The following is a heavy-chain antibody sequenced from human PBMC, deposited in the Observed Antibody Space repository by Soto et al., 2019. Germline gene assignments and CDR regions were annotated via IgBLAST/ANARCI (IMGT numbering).Heavy chain of an antibody. CDR2: MNPNTGNS. D-gene: IGHD1-1*01. CDR3: ARRAETNGWNGFGADKFYFDF. V-gene: IGHV1-8*01. J-gene: IGHJ4*02. CDR1: GYTFTSYD. Sequence: ASVKVSCKASGYTFTSYDIYWVRQATGQGLEWMGWMNPNTGNSGYAQKFQGRVTVTSDTSINTVHMELSSLRSEDTAVYYCARRAETNGWNGFGADKFYFDFWGQGTLVTVSS.